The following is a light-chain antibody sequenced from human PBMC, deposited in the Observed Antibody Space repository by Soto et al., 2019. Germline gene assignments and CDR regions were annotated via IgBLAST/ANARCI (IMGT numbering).Light chain of an antibody. J-gene: IGLJ1*01. CDR3: SSYGYDTTFV. V-gene: IGLV2-23*01. Sequence: QSALTQPASVSGSPGQSITISCTGTSVSWYQHYPGEAPKLIIYTDDKRPPGVSNRFSGSRSSNTASLTISGLQAEDEADYYCSSYGYDTTFVFGSGTKVTVL. CDR2: TDD. CDR1: S.